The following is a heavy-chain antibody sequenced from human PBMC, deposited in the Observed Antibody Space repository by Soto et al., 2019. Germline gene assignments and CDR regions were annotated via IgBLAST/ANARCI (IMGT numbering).Heavy chain of an antibody. V-gene: IGHV5-10-1*01. Sequence: PGESLKISCKGSGYSFTSYWISWVRQMPGKGLEWMGRIDPSDSYTNYSPSFQGHVTISADKSISTAYLQWSSLKASDTAMYYCARHGSRGYSGYDYHYYYYGMDVWGQGTTVTVSS. J-gene: IGHJ6*02. CDR2: IDPSDSYT. CDR1: GYSFTSYW. CDR3: ARHGSRGYSGYDYHYYYYGMDV. D-gene: IGHD5-12*01.